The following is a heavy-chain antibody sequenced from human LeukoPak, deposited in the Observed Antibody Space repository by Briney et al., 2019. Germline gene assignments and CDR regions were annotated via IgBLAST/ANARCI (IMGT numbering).Heavy chain of an antibody. V-gene: IGHV4-61*02. CDR2: IYTSGST. CDR1: GGSISSGSYY. Sequence: SQTLSLTCTVSGGSISSGSYYWSWIRQPAGKGLEWVGRIYTSGSTNYNPSLKSRVTISVDTSNNQFSLKLSSVTAADTAVYYCARVWDVGYRYGPFDIWGQGTMVTVSS. CDR3: ARVWDVGYRYGPFDI. D-gene: IGHD5-18*01. J-gene: IGHJ3*02.